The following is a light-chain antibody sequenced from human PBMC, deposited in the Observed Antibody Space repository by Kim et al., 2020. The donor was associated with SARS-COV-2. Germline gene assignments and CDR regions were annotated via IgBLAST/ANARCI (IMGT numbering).Light chain of an antibody. J-gene: IGKJ4*01. Sequence: SPGERATRSCRASQSVSSSYLAWYQQKPGQAPRLLIYGASSRATGIPDRFSGGGSGTDFTLTISRLEPEDFAVYYCQLYGTSPLTFGGGTKVDIK. V-gene: IGKV3-20*01. CDR1: QSVSSSY. CDR3: QLYGTSPLT. CDR2: GAS.